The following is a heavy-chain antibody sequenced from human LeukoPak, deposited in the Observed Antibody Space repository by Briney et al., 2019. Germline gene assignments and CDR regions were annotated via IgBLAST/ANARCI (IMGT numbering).Heavy chain of an antibody. CDR3: ARSLIATTLRFDS. CDR2: IYYTGTT. Sequence: SETLSLTCTVSGGSITNYHWSWIRQPPGKGLEWIGYIYYTGTTNYNPSLKSRVTISVDTSKNQFSLNLRSVTAADTAVYYCARSLIATTLRFDSWGQGTLVTVSS. D-gene: IGHD3-16*01. J-gene: IGHJ4*02. V-gene: IGHV4-59*01. CDR1: GGSITNYH.